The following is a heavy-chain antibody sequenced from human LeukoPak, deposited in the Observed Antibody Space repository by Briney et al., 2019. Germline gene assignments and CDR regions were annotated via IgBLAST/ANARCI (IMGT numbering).Heavy chain of an antibody. Sequence: GASVKVSCKASGGTFSSYAISWVRQAPGQGLEWMGGIIPIFGTANHAQKFQGRVTITADESTGTAYTELSSLRSEDTAVYYCARGLRFLEWLLDYWGQGTLVTVSS. CDR3: ARGLRFLEWLLDY. CDR2: IIPIFGTA. J-gene: IGHJ4*02. D-gene: IGHD3-3*01. CDR1: GGTFSSYA. V-gene: IGHV1-69*13.